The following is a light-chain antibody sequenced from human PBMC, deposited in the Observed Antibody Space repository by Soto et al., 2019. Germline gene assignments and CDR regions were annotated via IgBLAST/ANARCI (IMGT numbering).Light chain of an antibody. Sequence: DVRMSQSPSSLSASVGDRVTITCRASEGISSYLNWYQLKPGTAPKLLIYAASNLQSGVPPRFSGSGSGKDFTLTISCLQSEDFATYYCQQYYSFPWTFGQGTKVDIK. CDR1: EGISSY. CDR2: AAS. J-gene: IGKJ1*01. V-gene: IGKV1-39*01. CDR3: QQYYSFPWT.